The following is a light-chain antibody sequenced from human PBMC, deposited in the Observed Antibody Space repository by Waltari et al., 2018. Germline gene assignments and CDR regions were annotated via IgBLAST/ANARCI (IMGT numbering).Light chain of an antibody. J-gene: IGKJ3*01. CDR3: QQLDSYPFT. CDR1: HAIRSY. V-gene: IGKV1-9*01. CDR2: ATS. Sequence: IQLTQSPSSLSASAVDRVTITFRASHAIRSYFAWYQQKPGKAPNVLIYATSTLQSGVPSRFSGSGSGTDFTLTISSLQPEDFATYYCQQLDSYPFTFGPGTKVDIK.